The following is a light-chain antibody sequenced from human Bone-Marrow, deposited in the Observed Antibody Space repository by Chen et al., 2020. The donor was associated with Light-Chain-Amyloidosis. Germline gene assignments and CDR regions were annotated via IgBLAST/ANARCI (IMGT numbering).Light chain of an antibody. CDR1: QSISDY. J-gene: IGKJ5*01. Sequence: ETVLTQSPATLPLSPGERATLSCRASQSISDYLVWYQQKPGQAPRLLIYDASNRATGIPARFSGSGSGTDFTLTISSLEPEDVAVYYCQQRSNWITFGQGTRVEIK. V-gene: IGKV3-11*01. CDR2: DAS. CDR3: QQRSNWIT.